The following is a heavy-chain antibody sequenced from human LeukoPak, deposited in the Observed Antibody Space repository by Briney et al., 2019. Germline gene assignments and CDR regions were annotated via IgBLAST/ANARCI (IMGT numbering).Heavy chain of an antibody. J-gene: IGHJ3*02. D-gene: IGHD6-13*01. Sequence: GRSLRLSCAASGFTFSSYWMSWVRQAPGKGLEWVANIKQDGSEKYYVDSVKGRFTISRDNAKNSLYLQMNSLRAEDTAVYYCASQYSSPRADAFDIWGQGTMVTVSS. CDR1: GFTFSSYW. CDR3: ASQYSSPRADAFDI. V-gene: IGHV3-7*01. CDR2: IKQDGSEK.